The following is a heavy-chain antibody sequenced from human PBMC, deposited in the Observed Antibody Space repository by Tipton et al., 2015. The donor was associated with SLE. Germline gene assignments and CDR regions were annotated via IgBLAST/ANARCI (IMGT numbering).Heavy chain of an antibody. CDR1: GGSFSGYY. V-gene: IGHV4-34*01. J-gene: IGHJ5*02. CDR2: INHSGST. D-gene: IGHD2-15*01. CDR3: ARGVGAAALWFDA. Sequence: TLSLTCAVYGGSFSGYYWSWIRPPPGKGLEWIGEINHSGSTNYNPSPKRRFTISVDTSKNQFSLKLCSVTAADTAVYYCARGVGAAALWFDAWGQGTLVTVSS.